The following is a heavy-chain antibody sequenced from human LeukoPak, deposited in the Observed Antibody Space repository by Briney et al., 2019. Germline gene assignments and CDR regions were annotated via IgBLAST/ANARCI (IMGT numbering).Heavy chain of an antibody. CDR2: LISDGSSA. V-gene: IGHV3-74*01. Sequence: GGSLRLSCAASGFTFSSYWMHWVRQAPGKGLVWVSRLISDGSSASYADSVKGRFTISRDNTKNILYLQMNSLRVEDTAVYYCTSFYETNWGQGTLVTVSS. CDR1: GFTFSSYW. D-gene: IGHD2/OR15-2a*01. CDR3: TSFYETN. J-gene: IGHJ4*02.